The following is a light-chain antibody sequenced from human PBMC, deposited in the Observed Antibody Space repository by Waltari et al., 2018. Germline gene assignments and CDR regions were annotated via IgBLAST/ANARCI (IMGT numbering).Light chain of an antibody. Sequence: QSALTQPASVSGSPGQSITISCAGTSSDIGGSNYVPWYQQHPDEAPKLIIDETSKRPSGVSNRFSASKSGDTASLTISGLQAEDESDYYCTSYTSDNLYVFGSGTKVTVL. V-gene: IGLV2-14*01. CDR1: SSDIGGSNY. J-gene: IGLJ1*01. CDR3: TSYTSDNLYV. CDR2: ETS.